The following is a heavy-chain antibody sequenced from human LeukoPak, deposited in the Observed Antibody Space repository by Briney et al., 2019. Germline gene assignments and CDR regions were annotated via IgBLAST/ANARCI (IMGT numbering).Heavy chain of an antibody. V-gene: IGHV4-59*01. CDR3: ARGYYDILTGYSGFDY. CDR2: IYYSGST. D-gene: IGHD3-9*01. J-gene: IGHJ4*02. CDR1: GGSISSYY. Sequence: SETLSLTCTVSGGSISSYYWSWIRQPPGKGLEWIGYIYYSGSTNYNPSLKSRVTISVDTSKNQFSLKLSSVTAADTAVYYCARGYYDILTGYSGFDYWGQGTLVTVSS.